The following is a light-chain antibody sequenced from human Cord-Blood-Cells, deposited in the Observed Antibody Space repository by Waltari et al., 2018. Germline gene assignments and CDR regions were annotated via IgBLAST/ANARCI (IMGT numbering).Light chain of an antibody. CDR2: GAS. CDR1: QSVSSN. V-gene: IGKV3-15*01. J-gene: IGKJ2*01. Sequence: EIVMTQSPATLSVSPGERATTFCRASQSVSSNLAWYQQKPGQAPRLLIYGASTRATGIPARFSGSGSGTEFTLTISSLQSEDFAVYYCQQYNNWPPYTFGQGTKLEIK. CDR3: QQYNNWPPYT.